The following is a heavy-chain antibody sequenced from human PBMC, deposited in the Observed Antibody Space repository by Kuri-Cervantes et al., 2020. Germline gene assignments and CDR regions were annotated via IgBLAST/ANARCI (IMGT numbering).Heavy chain of an antibody. J-gene: IGHJ3*02. CDR2: ISVYTGYT. CDR1: GYSFTSYG. V-gene: IGHV1-18*01. CDR3: AKEGGDYGDYAAFDI. Sequence: ASVKVSCKASGYSFTSYGISWVRQAPGQGLEWMGWISVYTGYTNYAQKFQGRVTMTTDTSTSTAYMELRSLRSDDTAVYYCAKEGGDYGDYAAFDIWGQGTMVTVSS. D-gene: IGHD4-17*01.